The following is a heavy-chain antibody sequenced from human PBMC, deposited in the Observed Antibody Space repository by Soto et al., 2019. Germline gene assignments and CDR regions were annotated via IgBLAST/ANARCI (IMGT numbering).Heavy chain of an antibody. D-gene: IGHD6-19*01. CDR2: IIPIFGTA. Sequence: GASVMVSCKASGVTFSSYAISWVRQAPGQGLEWMGGIIPIFGTANYAQKFQGRVTITADESTSTVYMELSSLRSEDTAVYYCARCIAVAGTVFYYYGMDVWGQGTTVTVSS. CDR3: ARCIAVAGTVFYYYGMDV. CDR1: GVTFSSYA. J-gene: IGHJ6*02. V-gene: IGHV1-69*13.